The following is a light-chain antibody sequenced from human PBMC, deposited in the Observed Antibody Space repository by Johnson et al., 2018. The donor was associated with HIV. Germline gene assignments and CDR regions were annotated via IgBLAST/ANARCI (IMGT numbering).Light chain of an antibody. J-gene: IGLJ1*01. CDR1: NSNIGNNY. Sequence: QSVLTQPPSVSAAPGQKVTISCSGSNSNIGNNYVSWYQQLPGTAPKLLIYDNNKRPSGLPDRFSGSKSGTSATLGITGLQTGDEADYYFGTWDSSLRSGFFGTGTKVTVL. CDR2: DNN. CDR3: GTWDSSLRSGF. V-gene: IGLV1-51*01.